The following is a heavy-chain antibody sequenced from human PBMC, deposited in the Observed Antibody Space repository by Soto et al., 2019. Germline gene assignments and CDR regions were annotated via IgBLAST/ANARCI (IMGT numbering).Heavy chain of an antibody. Sequence: QVQLQQWGAGLLKPSETLSLTCAVHGGSFSGYYWDWIRQHPRKGLEWIGEVNHGGTSNYNPSLKRRATISEDTPKNRFALKLTSVTAEDSALSFCASSSFLRSEDLFHGLDVWGEGTTVTVSS. CDR3: ASSSFLRSEDLFHGLDV. CDR1: GGSFSGYY. D-gene: IGHD3-10*01. J-gene: IGHJ6*04. CDR2: VNHGGTS. V-gene: IGHV4-34*01.